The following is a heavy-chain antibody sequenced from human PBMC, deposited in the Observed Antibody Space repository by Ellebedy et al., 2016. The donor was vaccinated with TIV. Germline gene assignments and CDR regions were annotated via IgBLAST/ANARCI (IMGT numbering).Heavy chain of an antibody. CDR2: IKQDGSEK. CDR3: AGPAAVGTKAFDY. Sequence: GGSLRLSCAASGFTFSSYWMSWVRQAPGKGLEWVANIKQDGSEKSYVDSVKGRFTISRDNAKNSLYLQMKSLRAEDTAVYYCAGPAAVGTKAFDYWGQGTLVTVSS. V-gene: IGHV3-7*01. J-gene: IGHJ4*02. D-gene: IGHD6-13*01. CDR1: GFTFSSYW.